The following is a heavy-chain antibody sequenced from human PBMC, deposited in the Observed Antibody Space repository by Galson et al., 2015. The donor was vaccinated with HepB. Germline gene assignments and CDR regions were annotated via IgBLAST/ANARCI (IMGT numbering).Heavy chain of an antibody. CDR2: ITGSGANT. CDR3: TKDRGGSSSSSSVIDY. J-gene: IGHJ4*02. V-gene: IGHV3-23*01. Sequence: SLRLSCAGSGFTFSTYAMNWVRQAPGKGLEWVSSITGSGANTHYADSVMGRFTISRDNSKNTLHLQINSLRVEDTAVYYCTKDRGGSSSSSSVIDYWGQGALVTVSS. CDR1: GFTFSTYA. D-gene: IGHD6-25*01.